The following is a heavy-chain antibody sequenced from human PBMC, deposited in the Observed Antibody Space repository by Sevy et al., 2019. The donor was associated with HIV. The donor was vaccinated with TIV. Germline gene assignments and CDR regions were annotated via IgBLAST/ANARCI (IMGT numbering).Heavy chain of an antibody. V-gene: IGHV3-30*18. CDR3: AKDLGAGGKDYFYYYYAMDV. CDR2: ISSDGSNI. Sequence: GGSLRLSCAASGFTFSSYGIYWVRQAPGKGLEWVAVISSDGSNIYYADSVKGRFTISRDNSKNTLYLQMNSLRPEDTVVYYCAKDLGAGGKDYFYYYYAMDVWGQGTTVTVSS. J-gene: IGHJ6*02. D-gene: IGHD1-26*01. CDR1: GFTFSSYG.